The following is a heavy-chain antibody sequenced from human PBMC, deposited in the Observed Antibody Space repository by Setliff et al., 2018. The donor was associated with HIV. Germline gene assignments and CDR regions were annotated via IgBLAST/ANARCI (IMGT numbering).Heavy chain of an antibody. J-gene: IGHJ3*01. D-gene: IGHD2-2*01. CDR1: GNTFTKYY. CDR2: IDPNGGAT. CDR3: ARAGGGATDQAFDV. V-gene: IGHV1-46*01. Sequence: ASVKVSCKASGNTFTKYYMHWVRQAPGQGLEWLGIIDPNGGATNNAQKLQGRLTVTTDTSTGTLYMELSNLRSDDSAVYYCARAGGGATDQAFDVWGQGTMVTVSS.